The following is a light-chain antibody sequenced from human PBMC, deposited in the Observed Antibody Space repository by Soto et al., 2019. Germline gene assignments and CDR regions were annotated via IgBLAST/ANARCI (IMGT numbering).Light chain of an antibody. CDR2: DAS. CDR3: QQYGSSPGT. CDR1: QSVSSSY. J-gene: IGKJ1*01. V-gene: IGKV3-20*01. Sequence: EIVLTQSPGTLSLSPGERATLSCRASQSVSSSYLAWYQQKPGQAPRLLIYDASSRATGIPDRFSGSGSGTDFTLTISRLEPEGFAVYYCQQYGSSPGTFGQGTKVEIK.